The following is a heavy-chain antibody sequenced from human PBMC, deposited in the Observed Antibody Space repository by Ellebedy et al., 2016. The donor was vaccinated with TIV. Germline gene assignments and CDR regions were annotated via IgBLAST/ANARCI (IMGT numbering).Heavy chain of an antibody. V-gene: IGHV5-51*01. D-gene: IGHD3-22*01. Sequence: GESLKISCKGSGSRFTSYWIGWVRQMPGKGLERMGIIYPGDSDTRYSPSLQGQVTISADKSISTAYLQWSSLKASDTAMYYCARQGHYYDSSGYSQYYFDYWGQGTLVTVSS. CDR1: GSRFTSYW. CDR2: IYPGDSDT. J-gene: IGHJ4*02. CDR3: ARQGHYYDSSGYSQYYFDY.